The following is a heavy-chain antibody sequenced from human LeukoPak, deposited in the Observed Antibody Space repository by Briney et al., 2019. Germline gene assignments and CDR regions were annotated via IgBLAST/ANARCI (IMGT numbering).Heavy chain of an antibody. D-gene: IGHD2-15*01. V-gene: IGHV1-8*01. CDR1: GYTFTSYD. J-gene: IGHJ4*02. Sequence: ASVKVSCKASGYTFTSYDINWVRQATGQGLEWMVWMNPNSGNTGYAQKFQGRVTMTRNTSISTAYMEVSSLRSEDTAVYYCARGYFSDGSCYPQFEFWGQGTLVTVSS. CDR2: MNPNSGNT. CDR3: ARGYFSDGSCYPQFEF.